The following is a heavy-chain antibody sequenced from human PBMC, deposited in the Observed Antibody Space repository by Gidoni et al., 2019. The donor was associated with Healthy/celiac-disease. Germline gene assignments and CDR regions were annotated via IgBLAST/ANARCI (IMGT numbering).Heavy chain of an antibody. J-gene: IGHJ5*02. CDR2: IWYDGSNK. Sequence: QVQLVESGGGVVQPGRSLRLSCAASGFTFSSSGMHWVRQAPGKGLEWVAVIWYDGSNKYFADSVKGRFTISRDNSKNTLYLQMNSLRAEDTAVYYCAREEGNWFDPWGQGTLVTVSS. CDR1: GFTFSSSG. V-gene: IGHV3-33*01. CDR3: AREEGNWFDP.